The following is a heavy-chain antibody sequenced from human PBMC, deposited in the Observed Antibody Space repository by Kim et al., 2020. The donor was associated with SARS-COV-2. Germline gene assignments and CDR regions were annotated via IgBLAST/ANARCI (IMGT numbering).Heavy chain of an antibody. Sequence: DSVKGRFTISRDNAKNTLYLQMNSLRAEDTAVYYCARDHDYVWGSYSPDYWGQGTLVTVSS. J-gene: IGHJ4*02. CDR3: ARDHDYVWGSYSPDY. V-gene: IGHV3-74*01. D-gene: IGHD3-16*01.